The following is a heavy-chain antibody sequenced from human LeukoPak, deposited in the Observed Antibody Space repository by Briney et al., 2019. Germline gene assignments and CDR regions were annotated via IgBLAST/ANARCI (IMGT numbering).Heavy chain of an antibody. J-gene: IGHJ3*02. CDR1: GGTFSSYA. D-gene: IGHD3-22*01. V-gene: IGHV1-69*13. CDR2: IIPIFGTA. Sequence: ASVNVSCTASGGTFSSYAISWVRQAPGQGLEWMGGIIPIFGTANYAQKFQGRVTITADESTSTAYMELSSLRSEDTAVYYCARDPADTMSDDAFDIWGQGTMVTVSS. CDR3: ARDPADTMSDDAFDI.